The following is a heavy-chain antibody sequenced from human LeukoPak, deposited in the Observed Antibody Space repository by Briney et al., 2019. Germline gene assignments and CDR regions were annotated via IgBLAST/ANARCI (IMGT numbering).Heavy chain of an antibody. J-gene: IGHJ4*02. V-gene: IGHV1-24*01. D-gene: IGHD3-22*01. CDR1: GGTFSSYA. CDR2: FDPEDGET. Sequence: EASVKVSCKASGGTFSSYAISWVRQAPGKGLEWMGGFDPEDGETIYAQKFQGRVTMTEDTSTDTAYMELSSLRSEDTAVYYCATAYDSSGYYYYWGQGTLVTVSS. CDR3: ATAYDSSGYYYY.